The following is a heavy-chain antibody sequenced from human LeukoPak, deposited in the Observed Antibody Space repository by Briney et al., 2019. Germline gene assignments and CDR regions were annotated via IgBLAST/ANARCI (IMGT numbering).Heavy chain of an antibody. CDR1: GFTFRSYW. CDR2: INTDGRST. Sequence: GGSLRLSCAASGFTFRSYWMHWVRQAPGKGLVWVSRINTDGRSTSYADSVKGRFAISRDNAKNTLFLQMNSLRAEDTAVYYCARGRELVDYWGQGTLVTVSS. V-gene: IGHV3-74*01. J-gene: IGHJ4*02. D-gene: IGHD1-26*01. CDR3: ARGRELVDY.